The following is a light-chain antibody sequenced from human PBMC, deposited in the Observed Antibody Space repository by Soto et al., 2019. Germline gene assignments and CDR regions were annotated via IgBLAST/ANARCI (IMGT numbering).Light chain of an antibody. Sequence: EIVMTQSPVTLSVSPGERAILSCRASQSVSNNLAWYQQKPGQAPRLLIYGASTRATGIPARFSGSGSATEFTLTISSLQSEDFAVYYCQQYNNWPPWTFGQGTKVEIK. CDR2: GAS. CDR3: QQYNNWPPWT. V-gene: IGKV3-15*01. CDR1: QSVSNN. J-gene: IGKJ1*01.